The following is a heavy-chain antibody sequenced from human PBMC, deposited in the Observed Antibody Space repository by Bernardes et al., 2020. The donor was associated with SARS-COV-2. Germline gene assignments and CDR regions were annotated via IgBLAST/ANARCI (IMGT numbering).Heavy chain of an antibody. CDR2: ITASGGTT. Sequence: GSLRLSCAASGFTFNHSAMAWVRQAPGKGLEWVSTITASGGTTYYADSVRGRLTISRDNSHNTLYLQVSSLSAEDTAVYYCAKFGCTGGSCRNYYYYGLDVWGQGTTVTVSS. CDR1: GFTFNHSA. D-gene: IGHD2-15*01. V-gene: IGHV3-23*01. J-gene: IGHJ6*02. CDR3: AKFGCTGGSCRNYYYYGLDV.